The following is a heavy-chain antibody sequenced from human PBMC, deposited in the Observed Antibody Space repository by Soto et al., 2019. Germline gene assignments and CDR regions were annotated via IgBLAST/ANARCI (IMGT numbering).Heavy chain of an antibody. CDR1: GFFFRDFG. CDR2: IWYDGSNT. Sequence: GGSLRLSCVASGFFFRDFGMHWVRQAPGKGLEWVSVIWYDGSNTYQGESVKGRFTMSRDISKNTLYLQMDSLRPEDTAVYYCARAMAGKWHPFDDWGHGTLVTVSS. D-gene: IGHD6-19*01. CDR3: ARAMAGKWHPFDD. J-gene: IGHJ4*01. V-gene: IGHV3-33*01.